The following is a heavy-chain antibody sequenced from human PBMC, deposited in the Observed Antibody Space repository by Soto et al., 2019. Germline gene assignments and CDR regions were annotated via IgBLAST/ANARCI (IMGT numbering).Heavy chain of an antibody. CDR1: AFSFSNYG. V-gene: IGHV3-30*18. D-gene: IGHD1-26*01. J-gene: IGHJ6*02. CDR2: ISYDGSDE. CDR3: AKGADTNYFYMDV. Sequence: QVQLVESGGGVVQPGRSLRLSCAASAFSFSNYGMHWVRQAPGKGMEWVAVISYDGSDEYYADSVKGRFTISRDNSENTLFLQMNSLRAEDTAVYYCAKGADTNYFYMDVWGQGTTLTVSS.